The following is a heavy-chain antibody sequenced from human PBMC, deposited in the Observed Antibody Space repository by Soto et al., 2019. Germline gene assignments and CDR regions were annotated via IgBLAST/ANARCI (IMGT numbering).Heavy chain of an antibody. V-gene: IGHV4-59*01. Sequence: PSETLSLSCTVSGGSISSYYWSWIRQPPGKGLEWIGYIYYSGSTNYNPSLKSRVTISVDTSKNQFSLKLSSVTAADTAVYYCARVPKLAPLGWFDPWGQGTLVTVSS. CDR2: IYYSGST. D-gene: IGHD6-13*01. CDR3: ARVPKLAPLGWFDP. CDR1: GGSISSYY. J-gene: IGHJ5*02.